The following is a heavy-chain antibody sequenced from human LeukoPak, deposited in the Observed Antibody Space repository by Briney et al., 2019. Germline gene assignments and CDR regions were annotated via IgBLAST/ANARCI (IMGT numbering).Heavy chain of an antibody. J-gene: IGHJ5*02. V-gene: IGHV1-69*01. D-gene: IGHD2-2*01. CDR2: IIPIFGTA. Sequence: SVKVSYKASGGTFSSYAISWVRQAPGQGLEWMGGIIPIFGTANYAQKFQGRVTITADESTSTAYMELGSLRSEDTAVYYCAREAIRIVVVPAAMSWFDPWGQGTLVTVSS. CDR1: GGTFSSYA. CDR3: AREAIRIVVVPAAMSWFDP.